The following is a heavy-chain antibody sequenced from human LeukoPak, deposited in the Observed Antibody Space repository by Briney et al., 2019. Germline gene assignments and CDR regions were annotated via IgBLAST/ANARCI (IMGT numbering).Heavy chain of an antibody. V-gene: IGHV1-8*01. Sequence: ASVKVSCKASGYTFTSYDINWVRQATGQGLEWMGWMNPNSGNTGYAQKFQGRVTMTRNTSISTAYMELSSLRSEDTAVYYCARGPVTTWCRHYSRIKYYYMDVWGKGTTVTVSS. J-gene: IGHJ6*03. CDR3: ARGPVTTWCRHYSRIKYYYMDV. D-gene: IGHD2-15*01. CDR2: MNPNSGNT. CDR1: GYTFTSYD.